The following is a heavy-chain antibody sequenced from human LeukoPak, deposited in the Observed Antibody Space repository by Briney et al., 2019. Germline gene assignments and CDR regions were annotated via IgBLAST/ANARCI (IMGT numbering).Heavy chain of an antibody. J-gene: IGHJ6*03. V-gene: IGHV4-4*09. CDR2: IYSSGNT. D-gene: IGHD2-8*01. CDR1: GDSFSAYY. CDR3: AIHTNVDISSFMDV. Sequence: SETLSLTCTVSGDSFSAYYWSWIRQPPERGLEWIGYIYSSGNTNYNPSLKSRVTISVGTSKKQHSLKLTSVTAADTAVYYCAIHTNVDISSFMDVWGKGTTVTVSS.